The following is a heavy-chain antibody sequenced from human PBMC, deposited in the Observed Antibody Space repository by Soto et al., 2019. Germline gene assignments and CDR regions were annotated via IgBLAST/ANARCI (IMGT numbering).Heavy chain of an antibody. V-gene: IGHV4-61*01. CDR1: GGSVSTGSYD. Sequence: ASETLSLTCTVSGGSVSTGSYDWSWIRQPPGKGLEWTGKIFFTGSAHYNPSLRNRVTMSVDTSKDQFSLTLTSVTAADTAVYYCARDGHGMDVWGQGTTVTVSS. J-gene: IGHJ6*02. CDR2: IFFTGSA. CDR3: ARDGHGMDV.